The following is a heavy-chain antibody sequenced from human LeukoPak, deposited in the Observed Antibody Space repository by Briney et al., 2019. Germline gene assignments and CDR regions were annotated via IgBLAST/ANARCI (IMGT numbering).Heavy chain of an antibody. Sequence: ASVKVSCKASGYTFTGYYIHWVRQAPGQGLEWMGWINPNSGGTNYAQKFQGRVTMTRDTSISTAYMELSSLRSEDTAVYYCATLYSGSYHFDYWGQGTLVTVSS. J-gene: IGHJ4*02. V-gene: IGHV1-2*02. D-gene: IGHD1-26*01. CDR1: GYTFTGYY. CDR3: ATLYSGSYHFDY. CDR2: INPNSGGT.